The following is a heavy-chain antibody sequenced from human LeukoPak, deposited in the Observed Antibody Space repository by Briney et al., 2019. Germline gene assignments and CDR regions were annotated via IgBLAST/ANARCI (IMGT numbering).Heavy chain of an antibody. CDR1: VGSISSSSYY. CDR3: ARGRRGYSYGSFNYYYYYMDV. Sequence: SETLSLTCTVSVGSISSSSYYWGWIRQPPGKGLEWIGSIYFTGSTYYTPSLKSRVTISEDSSKNQFSLKLSSVTAADTAVYYCARGRRGYSYGSFNYYYYYMDVWGKGTTVTVSS. V-gene: IGHV4-39*07. CDR2: IYFTGST. D-gene: IGHD5-18*01. J-gene: IGHJ6*03.